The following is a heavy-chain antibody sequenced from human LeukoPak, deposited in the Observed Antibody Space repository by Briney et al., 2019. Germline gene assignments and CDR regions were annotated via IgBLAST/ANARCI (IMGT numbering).Heavy chain of an antibody. V-gene: IGHV3-48*01. CDR2: ISITSNTI. D-gene: IGHD1-26*01. CDR1: GFSISNYN. CDR3: ARFPDSGNYLPFGH. J-gene: IGHJ4*02. Sequence: PGGSLRLSCAASGFSISNYNMNWVRQAPGKGLEWISYISITSNTIYYADSVRGRFTISRDNGQNSLYLQMNSLRAEDTAVYYCARFPDSGNYLPFGHWGQGTLVTVSS.